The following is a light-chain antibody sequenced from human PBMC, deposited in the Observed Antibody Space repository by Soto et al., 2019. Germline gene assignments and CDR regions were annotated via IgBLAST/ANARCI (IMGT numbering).Light chain of an antibody. Sequence: EIVLTQSPATLSLSPGERATLSCRASQSVSSYLAWYQQKPGQAPRLLIYDASNRATGIPARFSGSGSGTDFTLTISSLEPEDLAVYYCQQRSNWPTCGQGPEVEIK. J-gene: IGKJ1*01. CDR2: DAS. CDR1: QSVSSY. CDR3: QQRSNWPT. V-gene: IGKV3-11*01.